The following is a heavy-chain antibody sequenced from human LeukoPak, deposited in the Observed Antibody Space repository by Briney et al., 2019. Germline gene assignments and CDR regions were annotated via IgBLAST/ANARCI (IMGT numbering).Heavy chain of an antibody. CDR1: GFTFSSHS. D-gene: IGHD3-10*01. CDR3: AGGAYYYGD. V-gene: IGHV3-48*01. CDR2: ISSSSSTI. J-gene: IGHJ4*02. Sequence: GGSLRLSCAASGFTFSSHSMNWVRQAPGKGLEWVSYISSSSSTIYYADSVKGRFTISRDNAKNSLYLQMNSLRAEDTAVYYCAGGAYYYGDWGQGTLVTVSS.